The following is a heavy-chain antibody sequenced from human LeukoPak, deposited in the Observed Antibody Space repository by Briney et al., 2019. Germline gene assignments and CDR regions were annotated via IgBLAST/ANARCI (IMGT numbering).Heavy chain of an antibody. D-gene: IGHD6-19*01. CDR3: ARAVSGRFDY. CDR1: GGSISSGGYY. Sequence: PSETLSLTCTVSGGSISSGGYYWSWIRQHPGKGLEWIGSIYYSGSTYYNPSLKSRVTISVDTSKNQFSLKLSSVTAADTAIYYCARAVSGRFDYWGQGTLVTVSS. V-gene: IGHV4-39*01. CDR2: IYYSGST. J-gene: IGHJ4*02.